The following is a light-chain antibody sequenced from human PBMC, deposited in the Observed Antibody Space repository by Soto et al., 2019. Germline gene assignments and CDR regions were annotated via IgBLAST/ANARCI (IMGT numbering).Light chain of an antibody. J-gene: IGLJ2*01. Sequence: SYELTQPPSVSVSPGQTASITCSGDKLGDKYASWYQQKPGQSPVLVIYQASKRPSGIPERFSGSNSGNTATLTISGTQAMDEADYYCQAWDSSTGVVFGGGTKVTVL. CDR1: KLGDKY. CDR2: QAS. CDR3: QAWDSSTGVV. V-gene: IGLV3-1*01.